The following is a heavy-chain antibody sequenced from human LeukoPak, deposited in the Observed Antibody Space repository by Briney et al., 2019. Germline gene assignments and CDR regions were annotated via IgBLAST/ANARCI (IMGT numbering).Heavy chain of an antibody. D-gene: IGHD2-21*02. CDR2: ISNGGRYK. Sequence: PGMSVTLPCYASGFTFHTFRLLWLRPAPGKGRVGVGGISNGGRYKYYAASVKSRFTISIDNSRNSVYLQLTSLTADDTALYYCAKPRGGDSRTFDTCGQGTLVAVSS. V-gene: IGHV3-30*18. CDR3: AKPRGGDSRTFDT. J-gene: IGHJ3*02. CDR1: GFTFHTFR.